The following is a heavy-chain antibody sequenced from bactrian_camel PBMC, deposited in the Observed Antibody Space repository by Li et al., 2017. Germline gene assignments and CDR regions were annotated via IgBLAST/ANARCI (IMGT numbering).Heavy chain of an antibody. J-gene: IGHJ4*01. CDR1: EYTPRC. D-gene: IGHD1*01. CDR2: ITTGDGT. Sequence: HVQLVESGGGLVQPGGSLRLSCAASEYTPRCMGWFRGTQGLKRERVAAITTGDGTTTYRDSAKGRFTISKDNAKNTVYLQMNSLEPEDTAMYYCTRLPFRTNVGLWLRGHEAEYNAKGQGTQVTVS. V-gene: IGHV3S53*01.